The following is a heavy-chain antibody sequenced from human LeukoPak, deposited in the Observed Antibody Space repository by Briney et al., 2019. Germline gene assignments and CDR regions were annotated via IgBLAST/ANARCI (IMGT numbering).Heavy chain of an antibody. CDR2: IKQDGSEK. Sequence: GGSLSLSCAASGFTFSSYWMSWVRQAPGKGLEWVANIKQDGSEKYYVDSVKGRFTISRDNAKNSLYLQMNSLRAEDTAVYYCARTHPDFYGSGSYYNGGNNWFDPWGQGTLVTVSS. J-gene: IGHJ5*02. V-gene: IGHV3-7*01. D-gene: IGHD3-10*01. CDR1: GFTFSSYW. CDR3: ARTHPDFYGSGSYYNGGNNWFDP.